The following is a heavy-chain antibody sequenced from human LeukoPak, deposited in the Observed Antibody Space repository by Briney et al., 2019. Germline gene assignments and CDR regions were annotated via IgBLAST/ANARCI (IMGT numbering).Heavy chain of an antibody. Sequence: SETLSLTCAVYGGSFSGYYWSWIHQPPGKGLEWIGEINHSGSTNYNPSLKSRVTISVDTSKNQFSLKLSSVTAADTAVYYCASFQIGVGDWFDPWGQGTLVTVSS. J-gene: IGHJ5*02. V-gene: IGHV4-34*01. CDR3: ASFQIGVGDWFDP. CDR2: INHSGST. D-gene: IGHD2-2*01. CDR1: GGSFSGYY.